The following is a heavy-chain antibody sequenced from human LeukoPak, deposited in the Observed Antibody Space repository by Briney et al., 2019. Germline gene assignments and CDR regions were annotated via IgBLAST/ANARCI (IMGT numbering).Heavy chain of an antibody. CDR2: IYPGDFDT. Sequence: GESLKISCKGSGYNFATYWIGWARQMPGKGLEWMGIIYPGDFDTRYNPSLQGQVTFSVDRSLSTAYLHWSSLKTSDTAIYYCAGLKIVPTAVAHWGQGTLVSVSP. V-gene: IGHV5-51*01. J-gene: IGHJ4*02. CDR3: AGLKIVPTAVAH. CDR1: GYNFATYW. D-gene: IGHD2-2*01.